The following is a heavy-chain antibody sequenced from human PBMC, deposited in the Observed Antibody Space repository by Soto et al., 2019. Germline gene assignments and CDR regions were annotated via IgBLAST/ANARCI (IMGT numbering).Heavy chain of an antibody. CDR3: GRDVDTAMASGFDI. J-gene: IGHJ3*02. CDR2: ISYDGSNK. Sequence: QVQLVESGGGVVQPGRSLRLSCAASGFTFSSYAMHWVRQAPGKGLEWVAVISYDGSNKYYADSVKGRFTISRDNSKNPLYLQMNSLRAEDTAVYYCGRDVDTAMASGFDIWGQGTMVTVSS. D-gene: IGHD5-18*01. CDR1: GFTFSSYA. V-gene: IGHV3-30-3*01.